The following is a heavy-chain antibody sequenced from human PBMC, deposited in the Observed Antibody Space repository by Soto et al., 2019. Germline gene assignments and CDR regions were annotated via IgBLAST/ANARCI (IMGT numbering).Heavy chain of an antibody. Sequence: SQTLSLTCAISGDSVSSNSAAWNWIRQSPSRGLEWLGRTYYRSKWYNDYAVSVKSRITINPDTSKNQFSLQLNSVTPEDTAVYYCARDPDYGSGSFHYYYYYGMDVWGQGTTVTVSS. CDR1: GDSVSSNSAA. CDR3: ARDPDYGSGSFHYYYYYGMDV. CDR2: TYYRSKWYN. D-gene: IGHD3-10*01. J-gene: IGHJ6*02. V-gene: IGHV6-1*01.